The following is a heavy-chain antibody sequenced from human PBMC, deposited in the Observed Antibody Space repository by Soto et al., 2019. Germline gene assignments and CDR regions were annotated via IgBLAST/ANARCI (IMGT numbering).Heavy chain of an antibody. V-gene: IGHV4-34*01. D-gene: IGHD3-10*01. CDR1: GGSFSGYY. CDR2: IYYGWTT. Sequence: PSETLSLTCAVYGGSFSGYYWTWIRQPPGTGLEWIGEIYYGWTTSYNPSLKSRVTISLETSKSQFSLRLTSVTAADTAVYYCARLGRYYQSLDSWGPGTLVTVSS. J-gene: IGHJ5*01. CDR3: ARLGRYYQSLDS.